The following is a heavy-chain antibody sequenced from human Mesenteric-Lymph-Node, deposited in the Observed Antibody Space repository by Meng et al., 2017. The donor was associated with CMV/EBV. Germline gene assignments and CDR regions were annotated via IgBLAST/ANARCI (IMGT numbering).Heavy chain of an antibody. CDR3: ARESADYGGNSESYYYGMDV. Sequence: SETLSLTCAVYGGSFSGYYWTWIRQPPGKGLEWIGEINHSGSTNYNPSLKSRVTISVDTSKNQFSLKLSSVTAADTAVYYCARESADYGGNSESYYYGMDVWGQGTTVTVSS. CDR2: INHSGST. D-gene: IGHD4-23*01. CDR1: GGSFSGYY. J-gene: IGHJ6*02. V-gene: IGHV4-34*01.